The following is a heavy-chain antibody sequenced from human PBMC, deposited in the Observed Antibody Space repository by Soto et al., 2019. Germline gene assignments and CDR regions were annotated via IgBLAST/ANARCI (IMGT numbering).Heavy chain of an antibody. CDR2: ISWDGGST. CDR1: GFTFDDYT. Sequence: GGSLRLSCAASGFTFDDYTMHWVRQAPGKGLEWVSLISWDGGSTYYADSVKGRFTISRDNSKNSLYLQMNSLRTEDTALYYCAKDGSMTTVTTDEDGMDVWGQGTTVTVSS. V-gene: IGHV3-43*01. D-gene: IGHD4-17*01. J-gene: IGHJ6*02. CDR3: AKDGSMTTVTTDEDGMDV.